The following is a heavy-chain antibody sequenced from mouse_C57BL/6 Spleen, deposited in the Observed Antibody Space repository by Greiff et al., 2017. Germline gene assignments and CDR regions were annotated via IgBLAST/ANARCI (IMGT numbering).Heavy chain of an antibody. CDR1: GYAFSSSW. Sequence: QVQLQQSGPELVKPGASVKISCKASGYAFSSSWMNWVKQRPGKGLEWIGRIYPGDGDTNYNGKFKGKATLTADKSSSTAYMQLSSLTSEDSAVYFSARSLTTVVEEAWFALWGPETLVSVSA. CDR3: ARSLTTVVEEAWFAL. J-gene: IGHJ3*01. CDR2: IYPGDGDT. V-gene: IGHV1-82*01. D-gene: IGHD1-1*01.